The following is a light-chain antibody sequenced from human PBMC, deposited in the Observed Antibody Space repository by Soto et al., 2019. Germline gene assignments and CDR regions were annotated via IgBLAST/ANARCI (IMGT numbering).Light chain of an antibody. V-gene: IGKV3-15*01. CDR3: KKCSNWAPIT. CDR2: GAS. Sequence: EIVMTQSPTTLSVSPGERATLSCWASQSVNTRLAWYQQMPGQGPRLLIYGASTRATGIPARFSGSGSGTAFTLKISRLHSEDFAFSHFKKCSNWAPITFGQGTRMVIK. CDR1: QSVNTR. J-gene: IGKJ5*01.